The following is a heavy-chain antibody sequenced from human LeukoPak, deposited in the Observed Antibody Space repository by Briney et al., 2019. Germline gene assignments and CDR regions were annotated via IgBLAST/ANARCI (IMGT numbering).Heavy chain of an antibody. V-gene: IGHV3-7*01. CDR3: ARAGGDYGY. Sequence: GGSLRLSCAASGFTFSSDWMSWVRQAPGKGLEWVANIKQDGSEKYYVDSVKGRFTISRDNAKNSLYLQMNSLRAEDTAVYYCARAGGDYGYWGQGTLVTVSS. J-gene: IGHJ4*02. CDR1: GFTFSSDW. D-gene: IGHD4-17*01. CDR2: IKQDGSEK.